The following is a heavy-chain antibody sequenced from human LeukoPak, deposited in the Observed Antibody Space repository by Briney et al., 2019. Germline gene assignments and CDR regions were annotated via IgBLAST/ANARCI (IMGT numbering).Heavy chain of an antibody. D-gene: IGHD3-22*01. CDR3: ARHPHYYDSSGYYYYIDY. J-gene: IGHJ4*02. CDR2: IYPGDSDT. CDR1: GYSFTSYW. Sequence: GESLKISCRGSGYSFTSYWIGWVRQMPGKGLEWMGIIYPGDSDTRYSPSFQGQVTISADKSISTAYLQWSSLKASDTAMYYCARHPHYYDSSGYYYYIDYWGQGTLVTVSS. V-gene: IGHV5-51*01.